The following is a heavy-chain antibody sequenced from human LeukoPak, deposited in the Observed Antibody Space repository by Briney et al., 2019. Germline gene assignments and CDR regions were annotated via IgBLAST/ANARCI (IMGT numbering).Heavy chain of an antibody. CDR1: GFTFRDHY. CDR2: TRTKAKDYTT. D-gene: IGHD4-17*01. Sequence: GGSLRLSCAPSGFTFRDHYMDWVRQARGKGLEWVARTRTKAKDYTTEYAASVKGRFTVSRDESMHSLYLQMNSLKTEDTAVYYCARGPAVTFNYHYGMDVWGQGTTVTVSS. CDR3: ARGPAVTFNYHYGMDV. V-gene: IGHV3-72*01. J-gene: IGHJ6*02.